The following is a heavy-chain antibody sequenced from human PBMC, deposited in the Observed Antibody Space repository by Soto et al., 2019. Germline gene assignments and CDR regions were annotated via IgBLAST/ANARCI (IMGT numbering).Heavy chain of an antibody. V-gene: IGHV1-46*01. CDR1: GYSFISHD. CDR3: ARDYLSSQLPPSYFDF. Sequence: GASVNVSCKASGYSFISHDIHWVRQAPGQGLEWMGFINPSGGSATLAQKFQGRVTMTRDTSTSTVYMELTILRSEDAAVYYCARDYLSSQLPPSYFDFCCKGTLLTLS. D-gene: IGHD2-2*01. J-gene: IGHJ4*02. CDR2: INPSGGSA.